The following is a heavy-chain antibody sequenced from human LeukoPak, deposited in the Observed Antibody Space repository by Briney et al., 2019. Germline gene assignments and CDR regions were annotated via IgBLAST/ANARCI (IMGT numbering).Heavy chain of an antibody. D-gene: IGHD1-26*01. J-gene: IGHJ6*02. CDR1: GFTFSSYA. CDR3: AKRRGVGATYYYGMDV. V-gene: IGHV3-30*18. Sequence: GGSLRLSCAASGFTFSSYAMHWVRQAPGKGLEWVAVISYDGSNKYYADSVKGRFTISRDNSKNTLYLQMNSLRAEDTAVYYCAKRRGVGATYYYGMDVWGQGTTVTVSS. CDR2: ISYDGSNK.